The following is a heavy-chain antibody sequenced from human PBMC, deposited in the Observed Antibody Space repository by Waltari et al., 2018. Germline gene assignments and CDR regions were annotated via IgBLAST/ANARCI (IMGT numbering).Heavy chain of an antibody. J-gene: IGHJ4*02. Sequence: QLVQSGAEVKKPGASVKFSCKGSGYIFSNYGVTWVRQAPGQGLEWMGWISGYNGDAKCEEKFEGRVTMTRDTSTSTAYMEIRGLRSDDTAVYFCARDDVDSSAFGGFWGQGTQVTVSS. CDR2: ISGYNGDA. CDR3: ARDDVDSSAFGGF. D-gene: IGHD3-16*01. V-gene: IGHV1-18*01. CDR1: GYIFSNYG.